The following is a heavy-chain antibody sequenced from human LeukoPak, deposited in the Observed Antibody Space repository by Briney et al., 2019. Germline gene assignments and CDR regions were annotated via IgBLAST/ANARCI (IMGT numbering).Heavy chain of an antibody. J-gene: IGHJ4*02. D-gene: IGHD4-17*01. CDR3: ASNDYRDEGIDS. V-gene: IGHV3-21*01. Sequence: PGGSLRLSCAASGFTFSSYCMNWVRQAPGKGLEWVSSISYSGPHMFYADSVRGRFTISRDNAENSLFLQMNSLRAEDTAVYFCASNDYRDEGIDSWGQGTLVTVSS. CDR2: ISYSGPHM. CDR1: GFTFSSYC.